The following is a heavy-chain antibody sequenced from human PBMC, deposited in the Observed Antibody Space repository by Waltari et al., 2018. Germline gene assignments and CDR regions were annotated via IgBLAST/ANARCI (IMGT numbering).Heavy chain of an antibody. J-gene: IGHJ4*02. CDR3: ARDFTSWGFDY. CDR2: ISSSSNYI. Sequence: EVQLVESGGGLVKPGGSLRLSCAASGFTFSSYSMHWVRQAPGKGLEWVPSISSSSNYIYYADSVKGRFTIFRDNAKHSLFLQMNSLRAEDTAVYYCARDFTSWGFDYWGQGTLVTVSS. V-gene: IGHV3-21*01. CDR1: GFTFSSYS. D-gene: IGHD2-2*01.